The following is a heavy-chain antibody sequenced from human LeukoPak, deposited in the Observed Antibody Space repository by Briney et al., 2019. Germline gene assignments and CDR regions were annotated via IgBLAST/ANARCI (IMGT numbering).Heavy chain of an antibody. CDR3: ARGTDWYYYDSSGYSNFDY. D-gene: IGHD3-22*01. V-gene: IGHV1-18*01. J-gene: IGHJ4*02. CDR1: GYTFTSYG. Sequence: GASVKVSCKASGYTFTSYGISWVRQAPGQGLEWMGWISAYNGNTNYAQKLQGRVTMTTDTSISTAYMELSRLRSDDTAVYYCARGTDWYYYDSSGYSNFDYWGQGTLVTVSS. CDR2: ISAYNGNT.